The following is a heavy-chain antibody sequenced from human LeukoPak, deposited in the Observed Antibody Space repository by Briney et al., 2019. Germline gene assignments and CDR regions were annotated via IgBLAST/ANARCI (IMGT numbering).Heavy chain of an antibody. V-gene: IGHV4-34*01. CDR3: ARSYGDYVWFSAFDI. J-gene: IGHJ3*02. CDR1: GGSFSGYY. D-gene: IGHD4-17*01. Sequence: SETLSLTCAVYGGSFSGYYWSWVRQPPGKGLEWDGEINHSGSTNYNPSLKSRVTISVDTSKNQFSLTLSSVTAADTAVYYCARSYGDYVWFSAFDIWGQGTMVTVSS. CDR2: INHSGST.